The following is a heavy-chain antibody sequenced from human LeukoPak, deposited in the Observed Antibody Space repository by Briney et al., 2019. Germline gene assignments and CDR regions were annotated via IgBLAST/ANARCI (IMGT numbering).Heavy chain of an antibody. V-gene: IGHV3-23*01. CDR1: GFTFSSFA. CDR3: AKRTSGSSWYSSDY. J-gene: IGHJ4*02. Sequence: GGSLRLSCAASGFTFSSFAMNWVRQAPGKGLEWVSTMSGDATSTYYADCVKGRFTIYRDNSKNTLYLQMNSVRAEDTAVYYCAKRTSGSSWYSSDYWGQGTLVTVSS. D-gene: IGHD6-13*01. CDR2: MSGDATST.